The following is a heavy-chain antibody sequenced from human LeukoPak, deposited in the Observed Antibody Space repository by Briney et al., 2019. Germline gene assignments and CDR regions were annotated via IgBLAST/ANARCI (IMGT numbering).Heavy chain of an antibody. CDR3: ARDQYSSTWYRGAFDV. Sequence: SGGSLRLSCAASGFTFTTSWMHWFRQAPGKGLVWVSRIESDGTSTPYADSVKGRFTISRDNAKNTLYLQMNSLRAEDTAVYYCARDQYSSTWYRGAFDVWGQGTMVSVSS. V-gene: IGHV3-74*01. CDR2: IESDGTST. CDR1: GFTFTTSW. J-gene: IGHJ3*01. D-gene: IGHD6-13*01.